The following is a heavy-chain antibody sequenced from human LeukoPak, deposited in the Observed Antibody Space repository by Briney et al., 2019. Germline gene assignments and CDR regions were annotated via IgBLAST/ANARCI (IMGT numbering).Heavy chain of an antibody. CDR2: IRYDGSNK. D-gene: IGHD6-6*01. CDR3: AKDIGGSSSDWYY. CDR1: GFTLSSYG. V-gene: IGHV3-30*02. Sequence: GGSLKLSCPASGFTLSSYGIHWVRQAPGKGREWLAFIRYDGSNKYYADTVKGRFTISRDNSKNTLYLQMNSLRAEDTAVYYCAKDIGGSSSDWYYWGQGTLVTVSS. J-gene: IGHJ4*02.